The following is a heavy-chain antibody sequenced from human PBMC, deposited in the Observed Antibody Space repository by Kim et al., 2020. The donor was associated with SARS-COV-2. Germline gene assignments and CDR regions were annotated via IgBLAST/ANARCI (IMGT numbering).Heavy chain of an antibody. D-gene: IGHD3-22*01. V-gene: IGHV4-31*03. CDR3: ARAAHYYDSSGFRSYYFDY. J-gene: IGHJ4*02. CDR2: IYYSGST. CDR1: GGSISSGGYY. Sequence: SETLSLTCTVSGGSISSGGYYWSWIRQHPGKGLEWIGYIYYSGSTYYNPSLKSRVTISVDTSKNQFSLKLSSVTAADTAVYYCARAAHYYDSSGFRSYYFDYWGQGTLVTVSS.